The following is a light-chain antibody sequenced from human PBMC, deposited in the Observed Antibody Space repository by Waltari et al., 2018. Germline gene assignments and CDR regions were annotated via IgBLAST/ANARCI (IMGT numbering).Light chain of an antibody. Sequence: EIVLTQSPATLSLSPGERAPLSCRASQSVSTYLACYQQRPGQPPRLLIYDSSSRATCIPARFSGSGSETDFTLTISSLEPEDFAVYYCQQRYKWPLTFGGGSKVEI. CDR3: QQRYKWPLT. V-gene: IGKV3-11*01. CDR1: QSVSTY. CDR2: DSS. J-gene: IGKJ4*01.